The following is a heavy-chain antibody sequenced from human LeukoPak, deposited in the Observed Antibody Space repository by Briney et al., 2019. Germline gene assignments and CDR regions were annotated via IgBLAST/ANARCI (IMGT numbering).Heavy chain of an antibody. J-gene: IGHJ3*02. CDR1: GYSISSGYY. D-gene: IGHD1-26*01. CDR3: ARGIVGADDAFDI. Sequence: SETLSLTCTVSGYSISSGYYWGWIRQPPGKGLEWIGSIYHSGSTYYNPSLKSRVTISVDTSKNQFSLQLSSVTAADTAVYYCARGIVGADDAFDIWGQGTMVTVSS. V-gene: IGHV4-38-2*02. CDR2: IYHSGST.